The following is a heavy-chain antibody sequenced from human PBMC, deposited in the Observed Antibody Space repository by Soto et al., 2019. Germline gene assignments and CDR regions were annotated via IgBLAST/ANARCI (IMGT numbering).Heavy chain of an antibody. CDR2: ISGSGGST. D-gene: IGHD6-19*01. CDR1: GFTFSSYA. V-gene: IGHV3-23*01. CDR3: AKDSPTGYSSGWYEGADY. Sequence: SGGSLRLSCAASGFTFSSYAMSWVRQAPGKGLEWVSAISGSGGSTYYADSVKGRFTISRDNSKNTLYLQMNSLRAEDTAVYYCAKDSPTGYSSGWYEGADYWGQGTLVTVS. J-gene: IGHJ4*02.